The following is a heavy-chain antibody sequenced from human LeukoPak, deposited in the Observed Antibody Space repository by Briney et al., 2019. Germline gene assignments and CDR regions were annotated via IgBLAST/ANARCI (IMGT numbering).Heavy chain of an antibody. V-gene: IGHV3-23*01. CDR3: AKRIQSAMAMGY. CDR1: GFTFSSYG. J-gene: IGHJ4*02. D-gene: IGHD5-18*01. Sequence: GGSLRLSCAGSGFTFSSYGMSWVRQAPGKGLEWVSAIRGTGTSTYYADSVKGRFTISRDNSKNTMYLQMNSLRAEDTAVYYCAKRIQSAMAMGYWGQGTLVTVSS. CDR2: IRGTGTST.